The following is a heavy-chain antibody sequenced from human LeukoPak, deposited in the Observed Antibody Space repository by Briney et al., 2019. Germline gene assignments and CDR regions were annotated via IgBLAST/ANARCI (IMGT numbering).Heavy chain of an antibody. CDR2: IGSDNKP. J-gene: IGHJ6*02. D-gene: IGHD3-10*01. CDR1: GFTFSAYA. CDR3: ARDSGSYHGMDV. Sequence: GGSLRLSCEASGFTFSAYAMTWVRQAPGQGLEWVSSIGSDNKPHYSESVKGRFAISRDNSKSMLFLQLNSLRAEDTAVYYCARDSGSYHGMDVWGQGTTVTVSS. V-gene: IGHV3-69-1*02.